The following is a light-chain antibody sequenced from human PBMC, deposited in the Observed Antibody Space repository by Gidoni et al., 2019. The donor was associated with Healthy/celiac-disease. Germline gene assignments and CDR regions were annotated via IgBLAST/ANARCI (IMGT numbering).Light chain of an antibody. CDR2: EDN. CDR3: QSYDSSNPVV. J-gene: IGLJ2*01. Sequence: NFMLTQPHSVSYSPGKTVTISCTRSSGSIASNYVQWYQQRPGSSPTTVIYEDNQRPSGVPDRFSGSIDSSSNSASLTISGLKTEDEADYYCQSYDSSNPVVFGGGTKLTVL. V-gene: IGLV6-57*01. CDR1: SGSIASNY.